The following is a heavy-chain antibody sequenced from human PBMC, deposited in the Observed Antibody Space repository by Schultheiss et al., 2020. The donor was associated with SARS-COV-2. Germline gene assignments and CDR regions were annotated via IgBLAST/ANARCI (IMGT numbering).Heavy chain of an antibody. D-gene: IGHD6-19*01. CDR3: GKGPYSSGWYPLDH. J-gene: IGHJ4*02. V-gene: IGHV3-9*01. CDR1: GFTFDDYA. Sequence: GGSLRLSCEASGFTFDDYAMHWVRQAPGKGLEWVSGISWNSGSRGYGDSVRGRFTISRDNAKNSLYLQMNSLRGDDTAFYYCGKGPYSSGWYPLDHWVQGTLVTVAS. CDR2: ISWNSGSR.